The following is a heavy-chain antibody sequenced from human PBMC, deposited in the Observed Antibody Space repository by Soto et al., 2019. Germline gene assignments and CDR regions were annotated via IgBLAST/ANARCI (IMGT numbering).Heavy chain of an antibody. CDR3: ARDPGDGMDV. CDR1: GLTFSIYS. J-gene: IGHJ6*02. Sequence: PGGSLRLSCAASGLTFSIYSMNWVRQAPGKGLEWVSYISSSSTTLYYADSVKGRFTISRDNAKNSLYLQMHSLRDEDTAVYYCARDPGDGMDVWGQGTTVTVS. D-gene: IGHD3-10*01. V-gene: IGHV3-48*02. CDR2: ISSSSTTL.